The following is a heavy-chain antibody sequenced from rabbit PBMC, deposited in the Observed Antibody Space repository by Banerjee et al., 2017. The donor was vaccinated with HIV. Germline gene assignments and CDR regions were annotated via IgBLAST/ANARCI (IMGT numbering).Heavy chain of an antibody. CDR3: ARDAADYGNARDL. CDR1: GFSFSNGYV. J-gene: IGHJ3*01. Sequence: QEQLEESGGDLVKPEGSLTLTCTASGFSFSNGYVMCWVRQAPGKGPEWITCIYAGSTGSTVYASWAKGRFTISKTSSTTVTLQMTSLTAAGTATYFCARDAADYGNARDLWGQGTLVTVS. D-gene: IGHD6-1*01. CDR2: IYAGSTGST. V-gene: IGHV1S45*01.